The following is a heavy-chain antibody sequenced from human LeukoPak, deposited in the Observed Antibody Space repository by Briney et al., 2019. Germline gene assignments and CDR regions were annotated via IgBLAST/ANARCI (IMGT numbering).Heavy chain of an antibody. CDR1: GGSISGYY. CDR2: IYYSGST. D-gene: IGHD2-2*01. J-gene: IGHJ6*03. Sequence: SETLSLTCTVSGGSISGYYWSWIRQPPGKGLEWIGYIYYSGSTNYNPSLKSRVIISVDTSKNQFSLKLSSVTAADTAVYYCARGVTAGVDVWGKGTTVTVSS. V-gene: IGHV4-59*01. CDR3: ARGVTAGVDV.